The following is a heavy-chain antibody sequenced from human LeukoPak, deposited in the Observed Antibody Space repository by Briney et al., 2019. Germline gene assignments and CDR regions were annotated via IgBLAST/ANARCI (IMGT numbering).Heavy chain of an antibody. J-gene: IGHJ4*02. V-gene: IGHV1-46*01. CDR2: INPSGGST. CDR1: GYTFTKYY. Sequence: ASPKVSRKPSGYTFTKYYIHWVPPAPGQGLEWMGLINPSGGSTTYAQKFQGRVTMTRDTSTSTVYMELSSLRSEDTAVDYCARAGSVYCGGDCFFDYWGQGTLVTVSS. CDR3: ARAGSVYCGGDCFFDY. D-gene: IGHD2-21*02.